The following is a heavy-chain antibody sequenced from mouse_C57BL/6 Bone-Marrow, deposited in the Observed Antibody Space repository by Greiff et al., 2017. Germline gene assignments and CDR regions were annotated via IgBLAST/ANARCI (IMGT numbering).Heavy chain of an antibody. CDR1: GFTLTSYW. J-gene: IGHJ3*01. V-gene: IGHV1-50*01. CDR2: FDPPDRYT. Sequence: QVQLQQPGAELVKPGASVKLSCTASGFTLTSYWLQWLKQRPRRGLVWCVEFDPPDRYTIYNQKFKGKATLTVDTSSSTAYLQLSSLTSEDSAVYYCATGTTYWGQGTLVTVSA. D-gene: IGHD4-1*01. CDR3: ATGTTY.